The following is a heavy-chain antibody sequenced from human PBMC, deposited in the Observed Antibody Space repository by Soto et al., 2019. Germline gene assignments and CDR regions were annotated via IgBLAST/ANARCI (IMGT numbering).Heavy chain of an antibody. CDR2: ISYDGSNK. CDR3: ARDSGSYSSGYYNWFDP. Sequence: QVQLVQSGAEVKKPGSSVKVSCKASGGTFSSYAMHWVRQAPGKGLEWVAVISYDGSNKYYADSVKGRFTISRDNSTNKLYLQMTSLRAEDTAVYYCARDSGSYSSGYYNWFDPWGQGTLVTVSS. CDR1: GGTFSSYA. J-gene: IGHJ5*02. D-gene: IGHD3-22*01. V-gene: IGHV3-30-3*01.